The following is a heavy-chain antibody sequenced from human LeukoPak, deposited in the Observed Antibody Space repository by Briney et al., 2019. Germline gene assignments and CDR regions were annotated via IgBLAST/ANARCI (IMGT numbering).Heavy chain of an antibody. CDR3: TTEAGAGFDAFDI. Sequence: GGSLRLSCAASGFTFSNAWMSWVRQAPGKGLEWVGRIKSKTDGGTTDYAAPVKGRFTISRDDSKNTLYLQMNSLKTEDTAVYYCTTEAGAGFDAFDIWGQGTMVTVSS. D-gene: IGHD1-26*01. CDR1: GFTFSNAW. J-gene: IGHJ3*02. CDR2: IKSKTDGGTT. V-gene: IGHV3-15*01.